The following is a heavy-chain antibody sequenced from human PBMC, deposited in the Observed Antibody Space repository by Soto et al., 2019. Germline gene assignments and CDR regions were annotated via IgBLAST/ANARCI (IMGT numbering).Heavy chain of an antibody. V-gene: IGHV4-34*01. J-gene: IGHJ5*02. D-gene: IGHD2-8*01. Sequence: SETLSLTCTVSGGSFSAYYWSWTRQSPGKGLEWIGEINYSGSTNYNPSLKSHFIISVDRSNNEFSLKLSSVTAADTAVYYCARGTRLGYCTNGVCYPFDHWGQGTLVTVSS. CDR2: INYSGST. CDR1: GGSFSAYY. CDR3: ARGTRLGYCTNGVCYPFDH.